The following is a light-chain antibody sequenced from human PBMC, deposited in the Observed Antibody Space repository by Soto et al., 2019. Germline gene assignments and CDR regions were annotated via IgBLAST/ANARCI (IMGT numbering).Light chain of an antibody. Sequence: EIVMTQSPDTLSVSPGERAALSCRASQSISSNLAWYQQKPGQAPRLLIFAASTRATGIPARFSGSASGTEFTLAISSLQSEDFAVYYCHQYNDWPLTF. V-gene: IGKV3-15*01. J-gene: IGKJ1*01. CDR1: QSISSN. CDR3: HQYNDWPLT. CDR2: AAS.